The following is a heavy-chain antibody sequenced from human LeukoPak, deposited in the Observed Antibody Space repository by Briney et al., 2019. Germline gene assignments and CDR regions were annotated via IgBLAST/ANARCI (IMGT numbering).Heavy chain of an antibody. CDR1: GFTVSSSY. V-gene: IGHV3-53*01. CDR3: AKYSSGWVNDY. Sequence: GGSLRLSCVASGFTVSSSYMSWVRQAPGKGLEWVAVIYSGTTTYYADSVKGRFTISRDSSKNTLSLQMNSLRAEDTALYYCAKYSSGWVNDYWGQGTLVTVSS. J-gene: IGHJ4*02. D-gene: IGHD6-19*01. CDR2: IYSGTTT.